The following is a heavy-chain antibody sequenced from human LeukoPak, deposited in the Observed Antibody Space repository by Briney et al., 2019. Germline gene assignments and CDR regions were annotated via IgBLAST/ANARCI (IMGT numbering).Heavy chain of an antibody. J-gene: IGHJ3*02. D-gene: IGHD6-13*01. CDR3: AKGRGSSWYGDAFDI. V-gene: IGHV3-9*01. CDR1: GFTFHDYA. CDR2: ISWNSGSI. Sequence: GGSLRLSCAASGFTFHDYAMHWVRHAPGKGLEWVSGISWNSGSIGYADSVKGRFTISRDNAKNSLYLQMNSLRAEDTALYYCAKGRGSSWYGDAFDIWGQGTMVTVSS.